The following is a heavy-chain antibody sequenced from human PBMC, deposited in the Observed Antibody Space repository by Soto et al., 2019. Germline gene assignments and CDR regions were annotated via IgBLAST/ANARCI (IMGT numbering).Heavy chain of an antibody. J-gene: IGHJ5*02. D-gene: IGHD1-26*01. CDR3: AKDEAVSATYYIDA. CDR1: GFTFSGFG. CDR2: ISNDGTNK. Sequence: QVQLVESGGGVVQPGRSLRLSCVGSGFTFSGFGMHWVRQAPGKGLEWVAFISNDGTNKNYADSVKGRLTISRDNSRSTLDLHMSSLRPEDSAVYHCAKDEAVSATYYIDAWGQGTLGSVS. V-gene: IGHV3-30*18.